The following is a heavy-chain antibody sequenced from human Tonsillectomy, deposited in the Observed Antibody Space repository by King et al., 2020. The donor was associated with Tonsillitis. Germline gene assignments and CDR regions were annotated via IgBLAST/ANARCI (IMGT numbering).Heavy chain of an antibody. Sequence: VQLVESGGGLVGPGGSLRLSCAASGFTLGDYGMSGVRQATGKGLEWVSDIIGRGGSKVYADSVKGRFTISRDNAKNSLYLQMNSLRAEDTALYYCARDDGGYYGSGSYYHFWFDPWGQGTLVTVSS. CDR3: ARDDGGYYGSGSYYHFWFDP. D-gene: IGHD3-10*01. V-gene: IGHV3-20*04. CDR2: IIGRGGSK. J-gene: IGHJ5*02. CDR1: GFTLGDYG.